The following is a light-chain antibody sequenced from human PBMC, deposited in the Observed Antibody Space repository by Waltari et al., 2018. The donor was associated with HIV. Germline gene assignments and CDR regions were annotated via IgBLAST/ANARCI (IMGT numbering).Light chain of an antibody. Sequence: TISCSGSSSNVGSYYVYWYQQVPGTAPKLLIYRSYQRPSGVPDRFSGSKSGTSASLAISGLRSEDEADYYCAVWDGSLSVGVFGGGTKVTVL. CDR1: SSNVGSYY. CDR2: RSY. V-gene: IGLV1-47*01. CDR3: AVWDGSLSVGV. J-gene: IGLJ2*01.